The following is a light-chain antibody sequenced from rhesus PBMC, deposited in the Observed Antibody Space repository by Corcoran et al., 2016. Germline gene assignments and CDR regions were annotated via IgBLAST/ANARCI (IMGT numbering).Light chain of an antibody. CDR2: LGS. CDR3: MQTRQTPYS. CDR1: QSLLDGDGYSH. J-gene: IGKJ2*01. V-gene: IGKV2-78*01. Sequence: DIVMTQTPLSLPVRPGEPASISCRSSQSLLDGDGYSHLHWYQQRPVNSPHLLLYLGSHRASGFPDRVSGSGSGTDVTRKISRVEADDVGVYYCMQTRQTPYSFGQGTKVEIK.